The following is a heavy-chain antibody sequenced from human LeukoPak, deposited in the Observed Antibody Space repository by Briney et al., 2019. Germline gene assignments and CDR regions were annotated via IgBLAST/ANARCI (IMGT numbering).Heavy chain of an antibody. V-gene: IGHV1-18*01. CDR2: ISAHNGNT. CDR1: GYTFTSYG. D-gene: IGHD2-2*02. J-gene: IGHJ4*02. Sequence: ASVKVSCKASGYTFTSYGISWVRQAPGQGLEWMGWISAHNGNTNYAQKLQGRVTMTTDTSTSTAYMELRSLRSDDTAVYYCARVRGPLGYCSSTSCYIDYWGQGTLVTVSS. CDR3: ARVRGPLGYCSSTSCYIDY.